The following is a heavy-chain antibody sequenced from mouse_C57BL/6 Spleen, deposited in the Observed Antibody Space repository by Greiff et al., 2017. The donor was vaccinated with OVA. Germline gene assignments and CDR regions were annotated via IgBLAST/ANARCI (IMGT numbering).Heavy chain of an antibody. D-gene: IGHD2-5*01. V-gene: IGHV1-53*01. CDR3: ARWSNYLYYFDY. CDR2: INPSNGGT. J-gene: IGHJ2*01. Sequence: VQLQQSGTELVKPGASVKLSCKASGYTFTSYWMHWVKQRPGQGLEWIGNINPSNGGTNYNEKFKSKATLTVDKSSSTASMQLSSLTSEDSAVYYCARWSNYLYYFDYWGQGTTLTVSS. CDR1: GYTFTSYW.